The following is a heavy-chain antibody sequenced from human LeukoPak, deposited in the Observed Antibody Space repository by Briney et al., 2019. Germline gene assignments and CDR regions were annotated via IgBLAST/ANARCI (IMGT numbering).Heavy chain of an antibody. J-gene: IGHJ6*02. Sequence: YPGGSLRLSCAASGFTFSNYAMSWVRQAPGKGLEWVSAMSGSGGSAYYADSVKGRFSISRDNSKNTLYLQMNSLRAEDTAVYYCARDLYYDFWSGYFGRASYGMDVWGQGTTVTVSS. CDR1: GFTFSNYA. CDR2: MSGSGGSA. D-gene: IGHD3-3*01. V-gene: IGHV3-23*01. CDR3: ARDLYYDFWSGYFGRASYGMDV.